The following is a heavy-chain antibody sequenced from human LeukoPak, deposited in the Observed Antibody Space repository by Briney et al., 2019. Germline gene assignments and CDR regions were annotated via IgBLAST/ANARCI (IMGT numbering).Heavy chain of an antibody. Sequence: SVKVSCKASGFTFTSSAVQWVRQARGQRLEWIGWIVVGSGNTNYAQKFQERVTITRDMSTSTAYMELSSLRSEDTAVYYCARDSSSWSWAEYFQHWGQGTLVTVSS. D-gene: IGHD6-13*01. V-gene: IGHV1-58*01. J-gene: IGHJ1*01. CDR1: GFTFTSSA. CDR2: IVVGSGNT. CDR3: ARDSSSWSWAEYFQH.